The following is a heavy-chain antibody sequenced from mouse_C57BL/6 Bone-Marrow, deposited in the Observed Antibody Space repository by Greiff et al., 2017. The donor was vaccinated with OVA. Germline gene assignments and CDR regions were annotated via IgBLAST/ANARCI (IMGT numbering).Heavy chain of an antibody. D-gene: IGHD4-1*01. CDR1: GFTFSNYW. Sequence: DVHLVESGGGLVQPGGSMKLSCVASGFTFSNYWMNWVRQSPEKGLEWVAQIRLKSDNYATHYAESVKGRFTISRDDSKSSVYLQMNNLRAEDTGIYYCTAGAPYFDYWGQGTTLTVSS. V-gene: IGHV6-3*01. CDR2: IRLKSDNYAT. CDR3: TAGAPYFDY. J-gene: IGHJ2*01.